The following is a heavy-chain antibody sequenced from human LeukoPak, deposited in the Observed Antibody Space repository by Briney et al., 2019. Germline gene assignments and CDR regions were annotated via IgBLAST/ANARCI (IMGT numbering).Heavy chain of an antibody. V-gene: IGHV3-9*01. CDR1: GFTFDDYA. CDR3: AKDLGSAITSALVLDV. J-gene: IGHJ6*02. CDR2: ITWNRDNI. Sequence: GGSLRLSCTVSGFTFDDYAMHWVRHTPGKGLEWVPGITWNRDNIGYGDSVKGRFTISGDNVKNVLYLQMKSLRPEDTALYYCAKDLGSAITSALVLDVWGQGTTV. D-gene: IGHD2-15*01.